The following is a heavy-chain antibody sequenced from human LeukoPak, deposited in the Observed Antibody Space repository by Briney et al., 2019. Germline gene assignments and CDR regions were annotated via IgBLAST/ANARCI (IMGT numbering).Heavy chain of an antibody. V-gene: IGHV1-18*01. J-gene: IGHJ6*02. Sequence: ASAKVSCKASGYTFTSYGISWVRQAPGQGLEWMGWISAYNGNTNYAQKLQGRVTMTTDTSTSTAYMELRSLRSDDTAVYYCARSGRIQLWPLDYYYYGMDVWGQGTTVTVSS. D-gene: IGHD5-18*01. CDR2: ISAYNGNT. CDR1: GYTFTSYG. CDR3: ARSGRIQLWPLDYYYYGMDV.